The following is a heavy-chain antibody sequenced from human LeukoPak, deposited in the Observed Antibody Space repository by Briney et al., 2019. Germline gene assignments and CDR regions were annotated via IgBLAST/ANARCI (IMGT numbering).Heavy chain of an antibody. CDR1: GFTFSSYG. D-gene: IGHD3-10*01. Sequence: GGSLRLSCAASGFTFSSYGMHWVRQAPGKGLEWVAVISYDGSNKYYADSVKGRFTISRDNSKNTLYLQMNSLRAEDTAVYYCAKEYGSGSLSEWGQGTLVTVSS. CDR3: AKEYGSGSLSE. CDR2: ISYDGSNK. J-gene: IGHJ4*02. V-gene: IGHV3-30*18.